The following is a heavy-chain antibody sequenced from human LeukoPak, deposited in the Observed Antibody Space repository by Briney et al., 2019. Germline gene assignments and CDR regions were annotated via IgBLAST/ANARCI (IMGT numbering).Heavy chain of an antibody. CDR1: GYTFTGYY. CDR3: ARGFRDSSGRKPDY. CDR2: INPNSGGA. Sequence: ASVKVSCKASGYTFTGYYMHWVRQAPGQGLEWMGWINPNSGGANYAQKFQGWVTMTRDTSISTAYMELSRLRSEDMAVYYCARGFRDSSGRKPDYWGQGTLVTVSS. V-gene: IGHV1-2*04. D-gene: IGHD3-22*01. J-gene: IGHJ4*02.